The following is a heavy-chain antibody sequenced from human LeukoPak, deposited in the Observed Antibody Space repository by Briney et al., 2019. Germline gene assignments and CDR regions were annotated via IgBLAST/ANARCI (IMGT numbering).Heavy chain of an antibody. J-gene: IGHJ3*02. Sequence: PSETLSLTCTVSGGSISSSSYYWGWIRQPPGKGLEWIGSIYYSGSTNYNPSLKSRVTMSVDTSKDQFSLKLSSVTAADTAVYYCARDDVGAIAVGAFDIWGQGTMVTVSS. CDR1: GGSISSSSYY. D-gene: IGHD1-26*01. CDR2: IYYSGST. V-gene: IGHV4-39*07. CDR3: ARDDVGAIAVGAFDI.